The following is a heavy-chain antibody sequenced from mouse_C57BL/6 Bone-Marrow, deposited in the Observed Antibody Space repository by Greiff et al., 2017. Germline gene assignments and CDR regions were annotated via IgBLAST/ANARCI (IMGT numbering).Heavy chain of an antibody. CDR2: IYPGDGDT. D-gene: IGHD1-1*01. CDR1: GYAFSSYW. Sequence: LQQSGASVKISCKASGYAFSSYWMNWAKQRPGKVLEWIGQIYPGDGDTNYNGKFKGKATLAADKSSSTAYMQLSRLTSDDSAVYFCASYGSSFDYWGQGTTLTVSS. CDR3: ASYGSSFDY. V-gene: IGHV1-80*01. J-gene: IGHJ2*01.